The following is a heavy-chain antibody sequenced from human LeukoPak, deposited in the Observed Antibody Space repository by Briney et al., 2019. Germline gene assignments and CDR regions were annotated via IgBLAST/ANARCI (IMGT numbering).Heavy chain of an antibody. CDR2: INHSGST. D-gene: IGHD3-10*01. CDR1: GGSFSGYY. CDR3: ARVRGVTTTDY. V-gene: IGHV4-34*01. J-gene: IGHJ4*02. Sequence: SETLSLTCAVYGGSFSGYYWSWIRQPPGKGLEWIGEINHSGSTNYNPSLKSRVTISVDTSKNQFSLKLSSVTAADTAVYYRARVRGVTTTDYWGQGTLVTVSS.